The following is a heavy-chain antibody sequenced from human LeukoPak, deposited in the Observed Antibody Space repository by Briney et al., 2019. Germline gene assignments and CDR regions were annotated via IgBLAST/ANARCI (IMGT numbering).Heavy chain of an antibody. V-gene: IGHV1-2*02. CDR2: INPNSVGT. D-gene: IGHD5-12*01. J-gene: IGHJ5*02. CDR3: ATFPKSPTIPPRA. Sequence: ASVKVSCKASGYTFTGYYMHWVRQAPGQGLEWMGWINPNSVGTNYAQKFQGRVTMTRDTSISTAYMELSRLRSNDTAVYYCATFPKSPTIPPRAWGQGTLVTVSS. CDR1: GYTFTGYY.